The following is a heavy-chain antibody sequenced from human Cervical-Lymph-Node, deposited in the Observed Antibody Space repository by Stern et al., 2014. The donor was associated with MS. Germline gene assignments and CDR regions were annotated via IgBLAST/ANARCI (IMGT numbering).Heavy chain of an antibody. CDR1: GFSVATAGVG. V-gene: IGHV2-5*02. Sequence: QITLKESGPTLVKPTQTVTLTCTLSGFSVATAGVGVGWIRQPPGKALEWLALLYWGDDKLYSPSLKNRLTIIKDTSKNQVVLTMTNVDPVDTATYYGAHSRVKYCRGGTCYSSLFDYWGQGTLVTVSS. J-gene: IGHJ4*02. CDR2: LYWGDDK. D-gene: IGHD2-15*01. CDR3: AHSRVKYCRGGTCYSSLFDY.